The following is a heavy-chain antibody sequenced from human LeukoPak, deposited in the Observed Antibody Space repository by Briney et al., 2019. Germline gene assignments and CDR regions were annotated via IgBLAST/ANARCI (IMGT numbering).Heavy chain of an antibody. D-gene: IGHD4-17*01. CDR2: INHSGST. CDR3: ARGRSTVNDFFDI. V-gene: IGHV4-34*01. CDR1: GGSFSIYY. Sequence: SETLSLTCSVYGGSFSIYYWSWIRKPPGKGLEWIGEINHSGSTYYNPSLKSRVTISIDRSKDQFSLKLSAVTAADTAVYYCARGRSTVNDFFDIWGQGTMVTVSS. J-gene: IGHJ3*02.